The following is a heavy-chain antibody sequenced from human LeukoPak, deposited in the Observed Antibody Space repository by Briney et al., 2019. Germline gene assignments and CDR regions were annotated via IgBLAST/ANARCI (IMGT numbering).Heavy chain of an antibody. CDR1: GFTFSSYA. D-gene: IGHD6-13*01. V-gene: IGHV3-23*01. CDR3: AKSQRQQLPPYFDY. J-gene: IGHJ4*02. CDR2: ISGSGGST. Sequence: PAGTLTLTCAASGFTFSSYAMSWVRQAPGKGLEWVSAISGSGGSTYYADSVKGRFTIYRDNSKNTLYLQMNSLRAEDTAVYYCAKSQRQQLPPYFDYWGQGTLVSVSS.